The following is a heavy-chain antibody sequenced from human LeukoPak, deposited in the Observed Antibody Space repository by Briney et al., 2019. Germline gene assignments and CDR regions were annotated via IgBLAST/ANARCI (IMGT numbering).Heavy chain of an antibody. Sequence: GGSLRLSCAAPGFTFSSYAMSWVRQAPGKGLEWVSAISGSGGSTYYADSVKGRFTISRDNSKNTLYLQMNSLRAEDTAVYYCAKVRGYSYGPTDYWGQRTLVTVSS. CDR1: GFTFSSYA. CDR2: ISGSGGST. J-gene: IGHJ4*02. CDR3: AKVRGYSYGPTDY. D-gene: IGHD5-18*01. V-gene: IGHV3-23*01.